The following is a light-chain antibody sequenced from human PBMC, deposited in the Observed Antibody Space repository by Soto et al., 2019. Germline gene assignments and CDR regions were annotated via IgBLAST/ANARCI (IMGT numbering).Light chain of an antibody. CDR1: QSLLHRNGYNY. CDR3: MQPLQTLIT. J-gene: IGKJ5*01. Sequence: DIVLTQSPLSLSVTPGESASISCRSTQSLLHRNGYNYLDWYLQKPGQSPQLLIYLGSNRASGVPDRFSGSGSGTDFTLTISRVETEDAGVYFCMQPLQTLITFGQGTRLEIK. CDR2: LGS. V-gene: IGKV2-28*01.